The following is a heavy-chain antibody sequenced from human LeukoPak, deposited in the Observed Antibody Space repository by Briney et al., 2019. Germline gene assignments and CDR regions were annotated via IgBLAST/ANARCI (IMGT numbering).Heavy chain of an antibody. CDR1: GFTFSSYA. D-gene: IGHD5-24*01. CDR2: ISNSGGST. Sequence: GGSLRLSCAASGFTFSSYAMSWVRQAPGKGLEWVSVISNSGGSTFYADSVKGRFTISRDNSKNTLYLQMNSLRAEDTAVYYCTTVERWLLNSSPYWGQGTLVTVSS. V-gene: IGHV3-23*01. J-gene: IGHJ4*02. CDR3: TTVERWLLNSSPY.